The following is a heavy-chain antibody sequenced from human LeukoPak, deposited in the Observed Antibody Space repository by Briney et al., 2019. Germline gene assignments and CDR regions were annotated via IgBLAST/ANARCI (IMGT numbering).Heavy chain of an antibody. V-gene: IGHV3-49*04. J-gene: IGHJ4*02. CDR2: IRRRAYGGAA. CDR1: GFSFDDFA. Sequence: GQSLRLSCTTSGFSFDDFAMSWVRQPAGKGLERVGFIRRRAYGGAAEYAASVKGRFISSRDDSKGIAYLQMNSLKTEDTAVYYCSRNGLVDFDYWGQGSRVNVSP. CDR3: SRNGLVDFDY.